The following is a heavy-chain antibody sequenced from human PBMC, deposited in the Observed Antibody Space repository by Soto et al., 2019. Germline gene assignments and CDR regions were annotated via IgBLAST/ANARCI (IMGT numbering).Heavy chain of an antibody. CDR2: ISYTGRT. CDR1: GDSVTSGSYS. D-gene: IGHD7-27*01. CDR3: AREWGLLPYYVMNV. J-gene: IGHJ6*02. V-gene: IGHV4-61*03. Sequence: SETLSLTCIVSGDSVTSGSYSWTWLRQPPGKGLEWIGYISYTGRTKYNPSLQSRVTISVDTSKNDFSLNLSSVTAADTAVYFCAREWGLLPYYVMNVWGHGTAVTVSS.